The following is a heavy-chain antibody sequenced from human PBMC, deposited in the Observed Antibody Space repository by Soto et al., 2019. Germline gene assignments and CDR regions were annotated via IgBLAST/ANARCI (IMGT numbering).Heavy chain of an antibody. CDR2: IKSKTDGGVT. V-gene: IGHV3-15*07. CDR3: STPMIGMSTKRKPKDLDYWYLDL. CDR1: GFTFSNAW. Sequence: EVQLAESGGGVIKPGGSLRLSCAASGFTFSNAWMNWVRQAPGKGLEWVGRIKSKTDGGVTDYDAHVKGRFTIARDDSKKTLYLQMNSRKTSDTTVYYCSTPMIGMSTKRKPKDLDYWYLDLWGRGTLVTVSS. J-gene: IGHJ2*01. D-gene: IGHD3-10*02.